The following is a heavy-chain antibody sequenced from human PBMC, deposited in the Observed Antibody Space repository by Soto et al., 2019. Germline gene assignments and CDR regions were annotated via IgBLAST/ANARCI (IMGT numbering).Heavy chain of an antibody. CDR1: GGTINSGDYF. Sequence: SETLSLTCSVSGGTINSGDYFWIWLRQPQGKGLEWFGSIFYTGSTYYSPSIKSRASMSMDTSKKLFSLRLRSLTDADTAVYFCARVKATLYRYYYFDYWGQGTPVTVSS. D-gene: IGHD3-16*02. V-gene: IGHV4-30-4*01. CDR2: IFYTGST. J-gene: IGHJ4*02. CDR3: ARVKATLYRYYYFDY.